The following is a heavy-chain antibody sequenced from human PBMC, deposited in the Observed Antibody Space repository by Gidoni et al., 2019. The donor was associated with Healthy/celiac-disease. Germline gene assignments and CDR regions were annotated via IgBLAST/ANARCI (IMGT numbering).Heavy chain of an antibody. CDR1: GFTFGDYA. D-gene: IGHD3-10*01. CDR3: TRKRYGSGSDYFDY. J-gene: IGHJ4*02. CDR2: IRSKAYGGTT. V-gene: IGHV3-49*05. Sequence: EVQLVESGGGLVKPGRSLRLSCTASGFTFGDYAMSWFRQAPGKGLELVGFIRSKAYGGTTEYAASVKGRFTISRDDSKSIAYLQMNSLKTEDTAVYYCTRKRYGSGSDYFDYWGQGTLVTVSS.